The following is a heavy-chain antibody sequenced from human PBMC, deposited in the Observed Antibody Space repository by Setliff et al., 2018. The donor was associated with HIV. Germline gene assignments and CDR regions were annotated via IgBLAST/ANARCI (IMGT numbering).Heavy chain of an antibody. CDR2: IYYSGST. D-gene: IGHD4-17*01. J-gene: IGHJ4*02. CDR1: GGSISSSNYY. V-gene: IGHV4-39*07. CDR3: AKGRLGQADY. Sequence: PSETLSLTCTVSGGSISSSNYYWGWIRQPPGKGLEWIGSIYYSGSTYYNPSLKSRVTISVDTSKNQFSLKLSSVTAADTAVYYCAKGRLGQADYWGQGTLVTVSS.